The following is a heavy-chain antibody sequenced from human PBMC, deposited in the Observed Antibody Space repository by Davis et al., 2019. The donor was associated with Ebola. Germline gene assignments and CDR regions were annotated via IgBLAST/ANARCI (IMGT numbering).Heavy chain of an antibody. J-gene: IGHJ3*02. V-gene: IGHV6-1*01. D-gene: IGHD5-24*01. CDR1: GDSVSSAG. Sequence: HSQTLSLTCAISGDSVSSAGWNWIRQSPSRGLEWLGRTYYKSKWYNDYAVSVKSRITINPDTSKNQFSLQLNSVTPEDTAVYYCARGWLRRVFDIWGQGTMVTVSS. CDR3: ARGWLRRVFDI. CDR2: TYYKSKWYN.